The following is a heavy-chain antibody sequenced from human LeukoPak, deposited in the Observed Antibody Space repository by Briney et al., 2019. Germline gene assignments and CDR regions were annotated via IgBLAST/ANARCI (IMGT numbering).Heavy chain of an antibody. CDR3: ASNLGLLGWVMDV. V-gene: IGHV4-30-2*01. J-gene: IGHJ6*03. CDR2: IYHSGST. Sequence: PSQTLSLTCTVSGGSISSGGYYWSWIRQPPGKGLEWIGYIYHSGSTYYNPSLKSRVTISVDRSKNQFSLKLSSVTAADTAVYYCASNLGLLGWVMDVWGKGTTVTVSS. D-gene: IGHD3-16*01. CDR1: GGSISSGGYY.